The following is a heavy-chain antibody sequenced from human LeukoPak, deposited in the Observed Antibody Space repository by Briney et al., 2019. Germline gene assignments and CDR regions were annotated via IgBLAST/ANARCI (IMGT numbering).Heavy chain of an antibody. V-gene: IGHV3-30*03. CDR1: GLTFSSYG. Sequence: GGSLRLSCAASGLTFSSYGMHWVRQAPGKGLEWVAVISYDGSNENYADSVKGRFTISRDNSKNTLYLQMNSLRAEDTAIYYCARYTSGWLIDYWGQGTLVTVSS. CDR2: ISYDGSNE. J-gene: IGHJ4*02. D-gene: IGHD6-19*01. CDR3: ARYTSGWLIDY.